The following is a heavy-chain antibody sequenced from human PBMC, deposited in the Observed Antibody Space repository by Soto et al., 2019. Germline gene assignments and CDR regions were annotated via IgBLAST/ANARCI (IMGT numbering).Heavy chain of an antibody. CDR2: INPNSGGT. V-gene: IGHV1-2*02. Sequence: ASVKVSCKASGYTFTGYYMHWVRQAPGQGLEWMGWINPNSGGTNYAQKFQGRVTMTRDTSISTAYMELSRLRSDDTAVYYCARDVITRVRGVIITRMRFDPWGQGTLVTVSS. CDR3: ARDVITRVRGVIITRMRFDP. J-gene: IGHJ5*02. D-gene: IGHD3-10*01. CDR1: GYTFTGYY.